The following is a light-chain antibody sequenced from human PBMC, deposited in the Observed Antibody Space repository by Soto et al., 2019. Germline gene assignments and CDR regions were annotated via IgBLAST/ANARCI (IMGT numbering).Light chain of an antibody. CDR1: SGHSTYA. CDR2: VNSDGSH. J-gene: IGLJ2*01. CDR3: QTWGTGIVV. V-gene: IGLV4-69*01. Sequence: QPVLTQSPSASASLGASVKLTCTLSSGHSTYAIAWLQQQPEKGPRSLMKVNSDGSHSKGDGIPDRFSGSSSGAERYLTISSLQSEDEADYYCQTWGTGIVVFGGGTKLTVL.